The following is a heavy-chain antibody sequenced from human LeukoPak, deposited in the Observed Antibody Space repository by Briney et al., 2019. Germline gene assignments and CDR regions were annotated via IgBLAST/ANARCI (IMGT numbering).Heavy chain of an antibody. V-gene: IGHV1-46*01. Sequence: GASVKVSCKASGYTFTSYYMHWVRQAPGQGLEWMGIINPSGGSTSYAQKFQGRVTMTTDTSTSTAYMELRSLRSDDTAVYYCARLDAGTLAYWGQGTLVTVSS. CDR1: GYTFTSYY. D-gene: IGHD6-13*01. CDR3: ARLDAGTLAY. CDR2: INPSGGST. J-gene: IGHJ4*02.